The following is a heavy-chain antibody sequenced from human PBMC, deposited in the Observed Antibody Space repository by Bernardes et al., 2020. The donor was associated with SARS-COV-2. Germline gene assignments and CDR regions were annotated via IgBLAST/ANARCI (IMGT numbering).Heavy chain of an antibody. J-gene: IGHJ5*02. CDR2: VYYGGTT. Sequence: SETLSLTCTVSGCSVSRGYFYWNWIRQHPGAGLEWIGYVYYGGTTYYNSSHRSRVSISVDTSKNQFSLKLTSLTAAETAVYFCARGHYDPVSDYVEGPMGPWFEPWRQGSLGTVSS. CDR3: ARGHYDPVSDYVEGPMGPWFEP. V-gene: IGHV4-31*03. CDR1: GCSVSRGYFY. D-gene: IGHD3-3*01.